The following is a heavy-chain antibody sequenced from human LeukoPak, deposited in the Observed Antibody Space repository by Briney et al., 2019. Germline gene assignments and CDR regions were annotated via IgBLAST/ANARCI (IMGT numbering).Heavy chain of an antibody. CDR2: INPNSGGT. Sequence: ASVKVAWKTSGDTFTGDSVYWGRQAPGQGREWMGWINPNSGGTNYAQKFQGRVTMTRDTSISTAYMELSRLRSDDTAACYCARDRSSYDRSGDYTYDYRGQGTLVTVSS. D-gene: IGHD3-22*01. J-gene: IGHJ4*02. CDR1: GDTFTGDS. V-gene: IGHV1-2*02. CDR3: ARDRSSYDRSGDYTYDY.